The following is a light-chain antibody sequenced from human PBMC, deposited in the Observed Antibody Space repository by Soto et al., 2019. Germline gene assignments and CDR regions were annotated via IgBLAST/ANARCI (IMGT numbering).Light chain of an antibody. V-gene: IGKV3-15*01. Sequence: EIVMTQSPATLSVSPGERATLSCRASQSVSSKLAWYQQKPGQAPRLLIYGASTRATGIPARFSGSGSGTEFTLTISSLQSGDFAVYYCQQYNNWPSLTFGGGTRVEIK. CDR2: GAS. CDR1: QSVSSK. J-gene: IGKJ4*01. CDR3: QQYNNWPSLT.